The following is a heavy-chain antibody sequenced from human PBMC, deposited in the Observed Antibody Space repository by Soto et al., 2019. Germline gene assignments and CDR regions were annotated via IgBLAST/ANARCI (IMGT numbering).Heavy chain of an antibody. CDR2: IYHSGST. D-gene: IGHD6-13*01. V-gene: IGHV4-38-2*01. J-gene: IGHJ5*02. CDR1: GYSISSGYY. CDR3: AGLSYSGSYWFAP. Sequence: SETLSLTCAVSGYSISSGYYWGWIRQPPGKGLEWIGSIYHSGSTYYNPSLKSRVTISVDTSKNQFSLKLSSVTAADTAVYYYAGLSYSGSYWFAPGGWGTLVTVPS.